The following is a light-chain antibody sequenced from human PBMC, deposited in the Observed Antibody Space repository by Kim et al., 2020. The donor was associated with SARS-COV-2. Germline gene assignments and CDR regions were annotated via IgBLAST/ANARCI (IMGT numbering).Light chain of an antibody. CDR3: QQYGSSPTT. Sequence: EIVLTQSPGTLSLSPGERATLSCRASQSVSSNYLAWYQQKPGQAPRLLISGASNRATGIPERFSGSGSGTDFTLTISRLEPEDFAVYYCQQYGSSPTTFGQGTKVDIK. CDR1: QSVSSNY. J-gene: IGKJ1*01. CDR2: GAS. V-gene: IGKV3-20*01.